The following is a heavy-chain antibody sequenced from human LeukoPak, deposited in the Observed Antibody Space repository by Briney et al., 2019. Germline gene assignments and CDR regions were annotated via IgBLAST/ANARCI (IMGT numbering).Heavy chain of an antibody. CDR2: IFYSGST. J-gene: IGHJ4*02. CDR3: AREQGYSSEFDY. D-gene: IGHD6-25*01. V-gene: IGHV4-59*12. Sequence: SETLSLTCTVSGGSISSYYWNWIRQPPGKGLEWIGYIFYSGSTNYNPSLKSRVTISVDTSKNQFSLKLSSVTAADTAVYYCAREQGYSSEFDYWGQGTLVTVSS. CDR1: GGSISSYY.